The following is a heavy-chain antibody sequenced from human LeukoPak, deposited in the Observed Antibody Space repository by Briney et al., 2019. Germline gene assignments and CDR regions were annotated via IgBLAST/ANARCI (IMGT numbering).Heavy chain of an antibody. V-gene: IGHV3-7*01. D-gene: IGHD1-26*01. J-gene: IGHJ4*02. CDR2: IKQDGSEK. CDR1: GFTFSSYW. CDR3: AREVVGATGLGNY. Sequence: PGGSLRLSCAASGFTFSSYWMSWVRQAPGKGLEWVANIKQDGSEKYYVDSVKGRLTISRDNAKNPLYLQMNSLRAEDTAVYYCAREVVGATGLGNYWGQGTLVTVSS.